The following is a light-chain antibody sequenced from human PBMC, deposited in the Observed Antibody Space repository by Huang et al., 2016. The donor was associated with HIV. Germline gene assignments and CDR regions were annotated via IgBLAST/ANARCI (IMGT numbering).Light chain of an antibody. CDR3: QQYYSSPQT. CDR2: WAS. CDR1: QSVYSSSTSKDY. Sequence: DIIMTQSPDYLAVSLGERATLNCRSSQSVYSSSTSKDYMAWFQQKPGHPPRLLLFWASTREAGVPDRFTGSGSGTHFTLSIASLEAEDAAIYYCQQYYSSPQTFGQGTRVEVK. J-gene: IGKJ1*01. V-gene: IGKV4-1*01.